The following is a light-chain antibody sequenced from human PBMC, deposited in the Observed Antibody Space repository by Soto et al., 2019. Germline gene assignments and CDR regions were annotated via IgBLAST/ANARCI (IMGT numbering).Light chain of an antibody. CDR1: SSDVGAYSR. CDR2: EVS. Sequence: QSALTQPASVSGSPGQSITISCTGTSSDVGAYSRVSWYQHHPGKAPKLMIYEVSDRPSGVSNRFSGSKSGNTASLTISGLQAEDEADYYCNSYTSSNTRVFGTGTKLTVL. J-gene: IGLJ1*01. V-gene: IGLV2-14*01. CDR3: NSYTSSNTRV.